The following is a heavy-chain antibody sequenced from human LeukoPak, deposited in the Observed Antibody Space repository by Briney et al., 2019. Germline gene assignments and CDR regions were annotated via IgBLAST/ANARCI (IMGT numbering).Heavy chain of an antibody. CDR2: IIPLFGTA. V-gene: IGHV1-69*01. J-gene: IGHJ4*02. Sequence: SVKVSCKASGGTFSTYAVNWVRQAPGQGLEWMGGIIPLFGTANYAQKFQGRVTINADEYTSKAYMELSSLRSEDTAIYYCARVFARGGEISGSYYYYWGQGTLVTVSS. D-gene: IGHD3-10*01. CDR3: ARVFARGGEISGSYYYY. CDR1: GGTFSTYA.